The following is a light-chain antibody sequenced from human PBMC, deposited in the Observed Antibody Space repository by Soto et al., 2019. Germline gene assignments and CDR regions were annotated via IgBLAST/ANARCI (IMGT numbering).Light chain of an antibody. CDR2: GAS. J-gene: IGKJ1*01. CDR1: QNVRTF. V-gene: IGKV3-11*01. Sequence: EVVLTQSPATLSLSPGERATLSCRASQNVRTFLAWYQQKPDQAPRLLIYGASNRATGIPARFSGSGSGTDFTLTISSLEPEDFAVYYCQQHSHWPPWTFGQGTRVEIQ. CDR3: QQHSHWPPWT.